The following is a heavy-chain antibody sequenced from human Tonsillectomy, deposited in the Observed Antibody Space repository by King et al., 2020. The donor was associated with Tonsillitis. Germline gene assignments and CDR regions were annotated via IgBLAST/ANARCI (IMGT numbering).Heavy chain of an antibody. CDR3: ARHIVVVTAIVWFDP. CDR2: IYYSGST. CDR1: GGSISSSSYY. Sequence: LQLQESGPGLVKPSETLSLTCTVSGGSISSSSYYWGWIRQPPGKGLEWIGSIYYSGSTYYNPSLKSRVTISVDTSKNQFSLKLSSVTAAVTAVYYCARHIVVVTAIVWFDPWGQGTLVTVSS. J-gene: IGHJ5*02. V-gene: IGHV4-39*01. D-gene: IGHD2-21*02.